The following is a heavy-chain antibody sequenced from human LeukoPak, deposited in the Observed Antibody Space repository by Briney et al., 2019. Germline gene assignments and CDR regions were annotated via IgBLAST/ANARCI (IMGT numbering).Heavy chain of an antibody. D-gene: IGHD2-21*02. J-gene: IGHJ6*04. CDR3: VLGGLYVVVTVEKYYYGMDV. CDR2: ISSSSSYT. CDR1: GFTFSDYY. V-gene: IGHV3-11*06. Sequence: PGGSLRLSCAAPGFTFSDYYMSWIRQAPGKGLEWASYISSSSSYTNYADSVKGRFTISRDNAKNSLYLQMNSLRAEDTAVYYCVLGGLYVVVTVEKYYYGMDVWGKGTTVTVSS.